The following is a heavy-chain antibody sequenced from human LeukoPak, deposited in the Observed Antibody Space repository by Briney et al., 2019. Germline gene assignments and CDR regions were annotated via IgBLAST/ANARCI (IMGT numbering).Heavy chain of an antibody. CDR2: ISYSGST. CDR1: GFTFSSYA. CDR3: TREWFGGSAQS. Sequence: GSLRLSCAASGFTFSSYAMSWVRQPPGEGLEWIGSISYSGSTFYKPSLKSRVTISMDTSKNQLSLKLSIVTAADTAVYYCTREWFGGSAQSWGQGTLVTVSS. V-gene: IGHV4-39*07. J-gene: IGHJ1*01. D-gene: IGHD3-10*01.